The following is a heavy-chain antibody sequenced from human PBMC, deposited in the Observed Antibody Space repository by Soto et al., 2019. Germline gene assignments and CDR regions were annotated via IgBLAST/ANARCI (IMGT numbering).Heavy chain of an antibody. CDR2: VDSAGSGT. J-gene: IGHJ4*02. CDR1: GFTFSGFW. V-gene: IGHV3-74*02. Sequence: EVQLAESGGGMVQPGGSLRLSCVASGFTFSGFWMHWVRQVPGKGLVWVARVDSAGSGTSYADSVKGRFTISRDNAKNTLSLQMDSLRVEDTAVYYCATVFEHWGQGIPVTVSS. CDR3: ATVFEH.